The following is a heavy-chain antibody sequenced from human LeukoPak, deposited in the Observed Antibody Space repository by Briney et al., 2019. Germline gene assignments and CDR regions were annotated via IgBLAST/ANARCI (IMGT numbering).Heavy chain of an antibody. CDR2: ISDSGST. V-gene: IGHV4-4*07. CDR3: ARGMAVGYDYNWFDS. Sequence: PSETLSLTCTVSGGSLSTYIWSWIRQTAGKGLEWIGRISDSGSTRYNPSLKSRLTMSVDTSKNQFSLKLDSVTAADTAVYFCARGMAVGYDYNWFDSWGPGTLVTVSS. D-gene: IGHD5-12*01. CDR1: GGSLSTYI. J-gene: IGHJ5*01.